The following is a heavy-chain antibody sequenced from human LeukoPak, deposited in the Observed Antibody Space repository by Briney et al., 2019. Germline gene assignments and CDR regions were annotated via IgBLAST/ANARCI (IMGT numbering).Heavy chain of an antibody. J-gene: IGHJ3*02. CDR3: ASGGDDAFDI. CDR1: GGSFSGYY. D-gene: IGHD3-3*01. Sequence: SETLSLTCAVYGGSFSGYYWSWIRQPPGKGLEWIGEINHSGSTNYNPSLKSRVTISVDTPKNQFSLKLSSVTAADTAVYYCASGGDDAFDIWGQGTMVTVSS. V-gene: IGHV4-34*01. CDR2: INHSGST.